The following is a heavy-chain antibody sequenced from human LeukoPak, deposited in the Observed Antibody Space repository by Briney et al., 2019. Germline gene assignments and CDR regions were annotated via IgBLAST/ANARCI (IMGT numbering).Heavy chain of an antibody. V-gene: IGHV3-30-3*01. CDR2: IPYDGSNK. D-gene: IGHD5-18*01. CDR3: ARVIWGDKDTAMVSRPVDY. J-gene: IGHJ4*02. Sequence: GGSLRLSCAASGFTLSSYAMHWVRQAPGKGLEWVAVIPYDGSNKYYADSVKGLFTISRDNSKNTLYLQMNSLRAEDTAVYYCARVIWGDKDTAMVSRPVDYWGQGTLVTVSS. CDR1: GFTLSSYA.